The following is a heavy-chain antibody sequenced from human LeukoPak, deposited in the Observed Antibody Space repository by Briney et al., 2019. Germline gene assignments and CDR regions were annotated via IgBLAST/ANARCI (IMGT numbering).Heavy chain of an antibody. Sequence: GGSLRLSCAASGFTFSNYALSWVRQAPGKGLEWVSGISDSGGSTLYADSVKGRFTISRDNAKNSLYLQMNSLRAEDTAVYYCARAKDESRGYSYGSGIDPWGQGTLVTVSS. CDR1: GFTFSNYA. J-gene: IGHJ5*02. CDR3: ARAKDESRGYSYGSGIDP. V-gene: IGHV3-23*01. CDR2: ISDSGGST. D-gene: IGHD5-18*01.